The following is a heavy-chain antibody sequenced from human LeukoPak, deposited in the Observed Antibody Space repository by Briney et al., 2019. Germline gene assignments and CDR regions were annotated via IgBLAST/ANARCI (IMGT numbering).Heavy chain of an antibody. J-gene: IGHJ4*02. CDR1: GFTFSSYW. V-gene: IGHV3-7*01. D-gene: IGHD3/OR15-3a*01. Sequence: PGGSLRLSCAASGFTFSSYWMSWVRQAPGKGLEWVATINHDGSEIYYVASARGRFTVSRDNSKKSVYLQMNSLRVEDTAVYYCARDDLVRDRYDYVDYWGQGTLVTVSS. CDR3: ARDDLVRDRYDYVDY. CDR2: INHDGSEI.